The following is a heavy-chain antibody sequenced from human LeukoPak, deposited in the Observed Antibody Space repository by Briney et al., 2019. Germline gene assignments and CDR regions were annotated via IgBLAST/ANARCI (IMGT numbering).Heavy chain of an antibody. D-gene: IGHD3-10*01. V-gene: IGHV4-59*01. J-gene: IGHJ4*02. Sequence: SETLSLTCTVSGGSISGYYWSWIRQPPGMRLEWIGSIYYSGSTKYNPSLKSRVSISEDTSKNQFSLKLSSVTAADTAVYYCASRPLRGSLFGYWGQGTLVTVSS. CDR1: GGSISGYY. CDR2: IYYSGST. CDR3: ASRPLRGSLFGY.